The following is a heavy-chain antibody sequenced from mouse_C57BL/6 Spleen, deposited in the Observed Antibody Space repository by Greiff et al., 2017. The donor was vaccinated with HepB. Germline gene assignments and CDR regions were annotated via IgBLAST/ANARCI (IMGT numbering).Heavy chain of an antibody. CDR2: IDPSDSYT. D-gene: IGHD1-1*01. V-gene: IGHV1-50*01. CDR1: GYTFTSYW. CDR3: ARSSPITTVVAGFDY. J-gene: IGHJ2*01. Sequence: QVQLQQPGAELVKPGASVKLSCKASGYTFTSYWMQWVKQRPGQGLEWIGEIDPSDSYTNYNQKFKGKATLTVDTSSSTAYMQLSSLTSEDSAVYYCARSSPITTVVAGFDYWGQGTTLTVSS.